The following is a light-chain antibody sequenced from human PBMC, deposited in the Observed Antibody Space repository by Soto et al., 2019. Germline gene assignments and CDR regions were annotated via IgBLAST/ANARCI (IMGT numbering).Light chain of an antibody. CDR1: QGINSY. J-gene: IGKJ1*01. CDR2: AAS. Sequence: DIPLTQSPSVLSASVGDRVTITCRASQGINSYLAWYQQKPGKVPKLLIYAASTLHSGVPSRFSGSGSGTEFALTISSLQPEDFATYYCQQVNSYPRTFGQGTKVEIK. V-gene: IGKV1-9*01. CDR3: QQVNSYPRT.